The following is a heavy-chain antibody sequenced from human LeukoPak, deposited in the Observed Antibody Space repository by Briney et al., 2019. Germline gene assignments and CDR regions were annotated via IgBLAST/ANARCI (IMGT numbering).Heavy chain of an antibody. Sequence: SVRVSCKASGGTFSSYAISWVRQAPGQGLEWMGGIIPIFGTANYAQKFQGRVTVTADKSTSTAYMELSSLRSEDTAVYYCARGHSYYGSGSPDDWGQGTLVTVSS. D-gene: IGHD3-10*01. CDR1: GGTFSSYA. CDR2: IIPIFGTA. V-gene: IGHV1-69*06. CDR3: ARGHSYYGSGSPDD. J-gene: IGHJ4*02.